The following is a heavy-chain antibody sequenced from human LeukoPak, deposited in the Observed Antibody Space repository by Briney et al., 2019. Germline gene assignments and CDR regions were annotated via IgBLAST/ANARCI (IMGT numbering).Heavy chain of an antibody. V-gene: IGHV3-30*01. D-gene: IGHD2-21*01. Sequence: GGSLRLSCAASGFTFSSYAMHWVRRAPGKGLEWVAVISYDGSNKYYADSVKGRFTISRDNSKNTLYLQMNSLRAEDTAVYYCATPINWGQGTLVTVSS. CDR1: GFTFSSYA. J-gene: IGHJ4*02. CDR2: ISYDGSNK. CDR3: ATPIN.